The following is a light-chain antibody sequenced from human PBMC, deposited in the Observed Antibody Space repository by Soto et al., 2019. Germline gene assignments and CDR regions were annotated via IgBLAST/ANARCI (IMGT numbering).Light chain of an antibody. V-gene: IGKV1-5*01. Sequence: DIQMTQSPSTLSASVGDRVTITCRASQSVRNWLAWYQQKPGKAPKLLIYDASSLESGVPSRFSGSGFGTEFTLTISSLQPDDFATHYCQQFNTYSYTFGQGTRVEIK. CDR2: DAS. CDR1: QSVRNW. J-gene: IGKJ2*01. CDR3: QQFNTYSYT.